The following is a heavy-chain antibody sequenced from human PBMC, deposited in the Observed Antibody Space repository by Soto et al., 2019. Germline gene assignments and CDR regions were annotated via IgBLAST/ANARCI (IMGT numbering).Heavy chain of an antibody. CDR3: ATGGDYLYYYYYGMDV. J-gene: IGHJ6*02. D-gene: IGHD4-17*01. CDR2: ISAYNGNT. CDR1: GYTFTSYG. V-gene: IGHV1-18*01. Sequence: ASVKVSCKASGYTFTSYGISWVRQAPGQGLEWMGWISAYNGNTNYAQKLQGRVTMTTDTSTSTAYMELRSLRSDDTAVYYCATGGDYLYYYYYGMDVWGQGTRVTVSS.